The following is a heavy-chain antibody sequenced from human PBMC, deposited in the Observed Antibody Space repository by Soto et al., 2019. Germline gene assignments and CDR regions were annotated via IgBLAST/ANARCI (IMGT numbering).Heavy chain of an antibody. V-gene: IGHV3-23*01. CDR1: GFTFINFA. D-gene: IGHD1-26*01. CDR2: ISGGDVAT. Sequence: GGSLRLSCAASGFTFINFAMTWVRQAPGKGLEWVSSISGGDVATFYTDSVKGRFTISRDNSKNTLYLQMNSLRAEDTAVYYCARDVGYYYYGMDVWGQGTTVTVSS. CDR3: ARDVGYYYYGMDV. J-gene: IGHJ6*02.